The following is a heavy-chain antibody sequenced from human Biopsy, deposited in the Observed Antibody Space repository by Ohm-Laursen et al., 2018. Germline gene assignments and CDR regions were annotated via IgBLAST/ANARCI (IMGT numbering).Heavy chain of an antibody. CDR2: IYYSGSI. Sequence: TLSLTCTVSGDSVSSGSFYWTWIRQPPGKGLEWIGYIYYSGSINYNPFLKGRVTISLDTSKNQFSLKLSSVTAADTAVYYCASMPAAIHEPNYSYYGMHVWGQGTTVTVSS. V-gene: IGHV4-61*01. J-gene: IGHJ6*02. CDR1: GDSVSSGSFY. CDR3: ASMPAAIHEPNYSYYGMHV. D-gene: IGHD2-2*02.